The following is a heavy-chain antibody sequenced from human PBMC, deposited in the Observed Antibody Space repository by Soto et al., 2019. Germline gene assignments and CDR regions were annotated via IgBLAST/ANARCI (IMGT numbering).Heavy chain of an antibody. CDR2: IYGGGTT. V-gene: IGHV3-53*01. D-gene: IGHD6-19*01. Sequence: CLLQPQRKELKWVSVIYGGGTTYYADAVKGRVTISRDHSKNTLYLKMNSLRAEDTAVYYCVQTTGWPGLDFRGQATLVT. J-gene: IGHJ4*02. CDR3: VQTTGWPGLDF.